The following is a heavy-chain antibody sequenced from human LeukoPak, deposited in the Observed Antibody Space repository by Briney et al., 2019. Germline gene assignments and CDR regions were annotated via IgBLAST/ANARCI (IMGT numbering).Heavy chain of an antibody. CDR1: GGFISSGGYY. CDR3: ARHVSVTPWYFDL. Sequence: SQTLSLTCTVSGGFISSGGYYWTWIRQPSGKGLECVGYIYYSGSTYYNPSLKSRISMSLDASKNQFSLNLSSVTAADTAVYYCARHVSVTPWYFDLWGRGTLVTVSS. D-gene: IGHD4-17*01. CDR2: IYYSGST. J-gene: IGHJ2*01. V-gene: IGHV4-31*03.